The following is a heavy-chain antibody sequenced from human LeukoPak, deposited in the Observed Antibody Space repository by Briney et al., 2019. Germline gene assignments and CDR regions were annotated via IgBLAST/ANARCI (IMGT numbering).Heavy chain of an antibody. J-gene: IGHJ3*02. V-gene: IGHV4-61*02. CDR3: AREAQMVRGVMNAFDI. CDR2: IYTSGST. D-gene: IGHD3-10*01. Sequence: SSETLSLTCTVSGGSISSGSYYWSWIRQPAGKGLEWIGRIYTSGSTNYNPSLKSRVTISVDTSKNQFSLKLSSVTAADTAVYYCAREAQMVRGVMNAFDIWGQGTMVTVSS. CDR1: GGSISSGSYY.